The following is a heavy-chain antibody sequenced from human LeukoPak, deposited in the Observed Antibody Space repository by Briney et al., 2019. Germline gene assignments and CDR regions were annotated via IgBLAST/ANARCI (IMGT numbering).Heavy chain of an antibody. D-gene: IGHD3-22*01. V-gene: IGHV3-9*01. CDR1: GFTFDDYA. J-gene: IGHJ4*02. CDR3: AKGPSDSSGTFDY. CDR2: ISWNSGSI. Sequence: GGSLRLSCAASGFTFDDYAMHWVRQAPGKGLEWVSGISWNSGSIGYADSVEGRFTISRDNAKNSLYLQMNSLRAEDTALYYCAKGPSDSSGTFDYWGQGTLVTVSS.